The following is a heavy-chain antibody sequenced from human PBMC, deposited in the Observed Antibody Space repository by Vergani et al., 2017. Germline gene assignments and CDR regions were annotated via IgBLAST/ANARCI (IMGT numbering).Heavy chain of an antibody. V-gene: IGHV1-69*09. J-gene: IGHJ6*02. D-gene: IGHD3-10*01. CDR3: ARDTNYYGSGSYLDYGMDV. Sequence: QVQLVQSGAEVKKPGSSVKVSCKASGGTFSSYAISWVRQAPGQGLEWMGGIIPILGIANYAQKFQGRVTITADKSTSTAYMELSSLRSEDTAVYYCARDTNYYGSGSYLDYGMDVWGQGTTVTVSS. CDR2: IIPILGIA. CDR1: GGTFSSYA.